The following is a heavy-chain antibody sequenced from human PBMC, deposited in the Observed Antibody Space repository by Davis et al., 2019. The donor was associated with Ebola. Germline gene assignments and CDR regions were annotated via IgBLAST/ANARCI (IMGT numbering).Heavy chain of an antibody. CDR3: AKDRGYDFWSGYYNGTREY. Sequence: GESLKISCAASGFTFSSYGMHWVRQAPGKGLEWVAVISYDGSNKYYADSVKGRFTISRDNSKNTLYLQMNSLRAEDTAVYYCAKDRGYDFWSGYYNGTREYWGQGTLVTVSS. CDR2: ISYDGSNK. D-gene: IGHD3-3*01. V-gene: IGHV3-30*18. J-gene: IGHJ4*02. CDR1: GFTFSSYG.